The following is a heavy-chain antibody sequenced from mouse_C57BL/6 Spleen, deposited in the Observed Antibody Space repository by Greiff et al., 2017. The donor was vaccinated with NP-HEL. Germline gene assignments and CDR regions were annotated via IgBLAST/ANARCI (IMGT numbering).Heavy chain of an antibody. CDR3: TRSEFILDY. V-gene: IGHV1-26*01. D-gene: IGHD1-1*01. CDR1: GYTFTDYY. CDR2: INPNNGGT. J-gene: IGHJ2*01. Sequence: EVKLQQSGPELVKPGASVKISCKASGYTFTDYYMNWVKQSHGKSLEWIGDINPNNGGTSYNQKFKGKATLTVDKSSSTAYMELRSLTSEDSAVYYCTRSEFILDYWGQGTTLTVSS.